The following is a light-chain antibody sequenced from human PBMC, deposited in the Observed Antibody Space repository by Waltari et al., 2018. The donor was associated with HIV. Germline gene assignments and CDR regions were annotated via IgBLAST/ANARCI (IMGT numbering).Light chain of an antibody. V-gene: IGLV2-11*01. CDR2: DVN. CDR3: CSNAGSHVV. CDR1: SSDLGRYNY. J-gene: IGLJ2*01. Sequence: QSALTQPRSVSGSPGQSVTISCTGISSDLGRYNYVSWYQQDPGQPPKLMLFDVNKRPSGVPARFAGSKSGNTASLTISGLQAEDEADYYCCSNAGSHVVFGGGTKVTVL.